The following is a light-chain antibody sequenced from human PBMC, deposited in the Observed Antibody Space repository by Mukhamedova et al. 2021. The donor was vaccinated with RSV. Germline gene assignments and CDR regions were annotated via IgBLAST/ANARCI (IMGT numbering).Light chain of an antibody. Sequence: ASQSVSSSYLAWYQQKPGQAPRLLIYGASTRATGIPARFSGSGSGTEFTLTISSLQSEDFAVYYCQQYNNWPPWTFGQGTKVEIK. CDR1: QSVSSSY. V-gene: IGKV3-15*01. J-gene: IGKJ1*01. CDR2: GAS. CDR3: QQYNNWPPWT.